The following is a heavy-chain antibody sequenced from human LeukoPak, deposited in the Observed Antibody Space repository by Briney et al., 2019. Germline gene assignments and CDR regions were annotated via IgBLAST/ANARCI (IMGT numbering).Heavy chain of an antibody. CDR2: MSHSGST. V-gene: IGHV4-38-2*01. J-gene: IGHJ4*02. D-gene: IGHD3-22*01. CDR1: GYSISSGYH. CDR3: ARHHLYDSSGDGRYYFDY. Sequence: SETLSLTCGVSGYSISSGYHWGWIRQPTGKGLEWIGSMSHSGSTYYNPSLKSRVTISVDSSKNQFSVKLSSVTAADTAVYYCARHHLYDSSGDGRYYFDYWGQGTLVTVSS.